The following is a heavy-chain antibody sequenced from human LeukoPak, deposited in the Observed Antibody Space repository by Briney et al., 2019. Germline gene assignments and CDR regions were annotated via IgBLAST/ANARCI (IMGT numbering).Heavy chain of an antibody. CDR1: GGTFSSYA. CDR2: IIPIFGTA. J-gene: IGHJ6*03. Sequence: ASVKVSCMASGGTFSSYAISWVRQAPGQGLEWMGGIIPIFGTANYAQKFQGRVTITTDESTSTAYMELSSLRSEDTAVYYCARALYDFWSGDLIVTYYYYYYMDVWGKGTTVTVSS. V-gene: IGHV1-69*05. CDR3: ARALYDFWSGDLIVTYYYYYYMDV. D-gene: IGHD3-3*01.